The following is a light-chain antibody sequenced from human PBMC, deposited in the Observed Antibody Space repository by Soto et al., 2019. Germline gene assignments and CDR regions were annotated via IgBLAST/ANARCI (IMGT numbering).Light chain of an antibody. CDR1: KLGDKY. Sequence: SYELAQPPSVSVSPGQTASITCSGDKLGDKYACWYQQKPGQSPVLVIYQDSKRPSGIPERFSGSNSGNTATLTISGTQAMDEADYYCQVWDTSSDQGVFGTGTKVTVL. CDR3: QVWDTSSDQGV. J-gene: IGLJ1*01. V-gene: IGLV3-1*01. CDR2: QDS.